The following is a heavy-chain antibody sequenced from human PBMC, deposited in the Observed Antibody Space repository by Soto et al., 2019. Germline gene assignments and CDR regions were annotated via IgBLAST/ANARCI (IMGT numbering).Heavy chain of an antibody. CDR1: GFTFRDHA. CDR2: IWNDGSNK. CDR3: SRDLFPGVDIYAMDV. J-gene: IGHJ6*01. Sequence: QVQLVESGGGVVQPGRSLRLSCAASGFTFRDHAMHWVRQAPGKGLEWLAIIWNDGSNKLYAGSVQGRLTISRDNSKNTVYLQMNTLSVEDTAVYYCSRDLFPGVDIYAMDVWGQGTTVTVSS. V-gene: IGHV3-33*01. D-gene: IGHD5-12*01.